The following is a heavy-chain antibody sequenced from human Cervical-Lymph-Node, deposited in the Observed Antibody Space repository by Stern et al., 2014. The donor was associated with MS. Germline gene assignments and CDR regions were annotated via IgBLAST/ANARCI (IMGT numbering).Heavy chain of an antibody. V-gene: IGHV3-9*01. Sequence: EVPLVESGGGLVQPGRSLRLSCAVSRFNFDDSAMHCVRQAPGRGLESVSSISWNSGSMEYADSVKGRFTISRDNAKNSLYLQMDSLRVEDTAIYYCAKDISSGRWEAQYYYGMDVWGQGTTVTVSS. CDR1: RFNFDDSA. D-gene: IGHD6-19*01. CDR3: AKDISSGRWEAQYYYGMDV. CDR2: ISWNSGSM. J-gene: IGHJ6*02.